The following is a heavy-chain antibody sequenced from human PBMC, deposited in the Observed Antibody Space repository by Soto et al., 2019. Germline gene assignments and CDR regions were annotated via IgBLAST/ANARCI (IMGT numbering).Heavy chain of an antibody. V-gene: IGHV4-39*01. Sequence: QMQLQESGPGLVKPSETLSLTCTVSGVSLTSSTYYWGWVRQPPGGGLEWIGSVAYTGSTYDNPSLKTRVTISVDTPKNQISLDLTSVTAADTAIYYCVRRPLKSNGWYDSWGQGTLVTVSS. D-gene: IGHD2-8*01. CDR2: VAYTGST. CDR3: VRRPLKSNGWYDS. J-gene: IGHJ5*01. CDR1: GVSLTSSTYY.